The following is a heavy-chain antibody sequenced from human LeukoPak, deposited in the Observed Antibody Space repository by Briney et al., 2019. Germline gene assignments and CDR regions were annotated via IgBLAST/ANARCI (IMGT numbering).Heavy chain of an antibody. CDR1: GYTFTGYY. CDR3: ARVDSSGWYGMYYFDY. V-gene: IGHV1-2*02. J-gene: IGHJ4*02. CDR2: INPNSGGT. Sequence: ASVKVSCKASGYTFTGYYMHWVRQAPGQGLEWMGWINPNSGGTIYAQKFQGRVTMTRDTSISTAYMELSRLRSDDTAVYYCARVDSSGWYGMYYFDYWGQGTLVTVSS. D-gene: IGHD6-19*01.